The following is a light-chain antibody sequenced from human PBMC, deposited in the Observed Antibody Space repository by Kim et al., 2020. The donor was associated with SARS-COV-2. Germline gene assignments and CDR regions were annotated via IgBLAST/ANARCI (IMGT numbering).Light chain of an antibody. CDR1: QDIRND. V-gene: IGKV1-17*01. Sequence: GDRVTITCRASQDIRNDLGWYQQNPGRAPKRLIYGSSSLQSGVSSRFSGSGSGTEFTLTISSLQPVDFATYFCLQHNTYPITFGQGTRL. J-gene: IGKJ5*01. CDR2: GSS. CDR3: LQHNTYPIT.